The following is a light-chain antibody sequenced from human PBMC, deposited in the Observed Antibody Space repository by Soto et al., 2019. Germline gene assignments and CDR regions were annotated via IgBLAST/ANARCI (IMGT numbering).Light chain of an antibody. CDR3: QAWDSSTANWV. CDR1: KLGDKY. Sequence: SYELTQPPSVSVSPGQTASITCSGDKLGDKYACWYQQKPGQSPVVVIYQDTKRPSGIPERFSGSNSGNTATLTISGTQAMDEADYDCQAWDSSTANWVFGGGTKVTVL. CDR2: QDT. V-gene: IGLV3-1*01. J-gene: IGLJ3*02.